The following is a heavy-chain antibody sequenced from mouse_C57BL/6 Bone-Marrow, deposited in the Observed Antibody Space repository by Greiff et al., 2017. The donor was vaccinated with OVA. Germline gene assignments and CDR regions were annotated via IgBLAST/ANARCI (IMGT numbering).Heavy chain of an antibody. D-gene: IGHD2-3*01. J-gene: IGHJ1*03. CDR2: ILPGRGST. CDR1: GYTFTGYW. CDR3: ARWKGLLRYCDV. Sequence: QVQLQQSGAELMKPGASVKLSCKATGYTFTGYWIEWVKQRPGHGLEWIGEILPGRGSTNYTEKFKGKATFTADTSSNTAYMQLSSLTTEDSAIDYCARWKGLLRYCDVWGTGTTVTVSS. V-gene: IGHV1-9*01.